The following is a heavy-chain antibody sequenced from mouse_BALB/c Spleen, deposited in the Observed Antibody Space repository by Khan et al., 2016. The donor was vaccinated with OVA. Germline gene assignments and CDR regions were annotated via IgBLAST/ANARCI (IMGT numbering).Heavy chain of an antibody. V-gene: IGHV1-26*01. CDR2: VNPNNGGI. Sequence: EVQLQQSGPDLVKPGASVKISCKASGYSFTGYYIHWVKQSHGKSLEWIGRVNPNNGGISYNQKFKGKAILTVDKSSNTAYMELRSPTSEDSAVDSCAIYHGYFDVWGAGTTVTVSS. D-gene: IGHD1-1*01. CDR3: AIYHGYFDV. J-gene: IGHJ1*01. CDR1: GYSFTGYY.